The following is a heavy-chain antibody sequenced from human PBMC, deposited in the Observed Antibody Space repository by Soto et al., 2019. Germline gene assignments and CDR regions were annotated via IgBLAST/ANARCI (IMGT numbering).Heavy chain of an antibody. J-gene: IGHJ4*02. CDR2: ITPGGGTT. D-gene: IGHD3-16*01. CDR3: AKDRGGEFTSSRYFDY. Sequence: EMQLLVSGGGLVQPGGSLRLSCAASGFGFSSYAMSWVRQAPGKGLEWVSGITPGGGTTNYADSVKGRFTISRDNSNNTLYLETNSLRVEDTAIYYCAKDRGGEFTSSRYFDYWGQGTLVTVSS. CDR1: GFGFSSYA. V-gene: IGHV3-23*01.